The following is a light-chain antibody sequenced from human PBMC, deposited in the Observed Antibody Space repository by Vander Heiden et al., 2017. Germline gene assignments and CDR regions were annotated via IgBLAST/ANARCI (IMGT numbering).Light chain of an antibody. J-gene: IGKJ4*01. V-gene: IGKV1-39*01. CDR1: QTISSY. CDR3: QQSYSTPNT. Sequence: DIQMTQSPSSLSASVGDRVSITFLASQTISSYLNWYQHKPGKAPKLLIYAASSLQSGVPSRFSGSGSGTDFTLTISSLQPEAFATYFCQQSYSTPNTFGGGTKLXIK. CDR2: AAS.